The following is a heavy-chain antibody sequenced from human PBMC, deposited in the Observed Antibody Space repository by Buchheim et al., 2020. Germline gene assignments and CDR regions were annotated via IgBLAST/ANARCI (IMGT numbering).Heavy chain of an antibody. CDR3: ARTSGSTYYYYGMDV. Sequence: EVQLVESGGGLVKPGGSLRLSCAASGFTFSSYSMNWVRQAPGKGLEWVSSISSSSSYIYYADSVKGRFTLSKHNPQTSLYPQMNSLRAEDTAVYCCARTSGSTYYYYGMDVWGQGTT. CDR2: ISSSSSYI. D-gene: IGHD1-26*01. J-gene: IGHJ6*02. V-gene: IGHV3-21*01. CDR1: GFTFSSYS.